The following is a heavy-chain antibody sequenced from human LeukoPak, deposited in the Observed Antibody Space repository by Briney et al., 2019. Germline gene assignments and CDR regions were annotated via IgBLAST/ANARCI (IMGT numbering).Heavy chain of an antibody. CDR3: ARATYYYGSGSYSNFDY. J-gene: IGHJ4*02. CDR1: GFTFSSYW. D-gene: IGHD3-10*01. Sequence: GGSLRLSCAASGFTFSSYWMSWVRQAPGKGLEWVANIKQDGSEKYYVDSVKGRFTISRDNAKNSLYLQMNSLRAEDTAVYYCARATYYYGSGSYSNFDYWGQGTLVTVSS. CDR2: IKQDGSEK. V-gene: IGHV3-7*03.